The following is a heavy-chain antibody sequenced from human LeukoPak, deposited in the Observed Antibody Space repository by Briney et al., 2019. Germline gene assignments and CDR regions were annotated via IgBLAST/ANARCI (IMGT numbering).Heavy chain of an antibody. CDR3: AKARVITIFGDLDAWAFDI. J-gene: IGHJ3*02. Sequence: GGSLRLSCAASGFTFSSYAMSWDRQAPGKGLEWVSAISGSGGSTYYADSVKGRFTISRDNSKNTLYLQMNSLRAEDTAVYYCAKARVITIFGDLDAWAFDIWGQGTMVTVSS. CDR1: GFTFSSYA. D-gene: IGHD3-3*01. V-gene: IGHV3-23*01. CDR2: ISGSGGST.